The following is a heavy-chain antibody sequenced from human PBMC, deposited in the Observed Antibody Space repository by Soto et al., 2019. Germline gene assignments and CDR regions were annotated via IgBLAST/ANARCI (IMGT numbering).Heavy chain of an antibody. J-gene: IGHJ6*02. CDR3: ARGGPPPYYDFWSGYYHYYYYGMDV. CDR2: MNPNSGNT. D-gene: IGHD3-3*01. CDR1: GYTFTSYD. V-gene: IGHV1-8*01. Sequence: ASVKVSCKASGYTFTSYDINWVRQATGQGLEWMGWMNPNSGNTGYAQKFQGRVTMTRNTSISTAYMELSSLRSEDTAVYYCARGGPPPYYDFWSGYYHYYYYGMDVWGQGTTVTVSS.